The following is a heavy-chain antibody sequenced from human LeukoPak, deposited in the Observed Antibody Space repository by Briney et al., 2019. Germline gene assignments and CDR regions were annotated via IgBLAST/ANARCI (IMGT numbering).Heavy chain of an antibody. CDR3: ARSPLWVPAPDYFDY. J-gene: IGHJ4*02. Sequence: PSGTLSLTCAVSGGSISSSNWWSWVRQPPGKGLEWIGEIYHSGSTNYNPSLKSRVTISVDTSKNQFSLKLSSVTATDTAVYYCARSPLWVPAPDYFDYWGRGTLVTVSS. V-gene: IGHV4-4*02. D-gene: IGHD2-2*01. CDR1: GGSISSSNW. CDR2: IYHSGST.